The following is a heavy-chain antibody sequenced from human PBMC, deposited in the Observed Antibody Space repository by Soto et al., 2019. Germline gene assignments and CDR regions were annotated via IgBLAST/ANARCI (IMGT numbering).Heavy chain of an antibody. V-gene: IGHV3-48*03. CDR1: GFTFSAYE. CDR2: ISSSGNTI. D-gene: IGHD3-3*02. J-gene: IGHJ4*02. Sequence: EVQLVESGGGLVQPGGSLRLSCAASGFTFSAYEMNWVRQAPGKGLEWVSYISSSGNTIYYADSVKGRFTISRDNAKNSLFLQMNSRRVEDTAFYYCARPPFLGSNWARGTRATVS. CDR3: ARPPFLGSN.